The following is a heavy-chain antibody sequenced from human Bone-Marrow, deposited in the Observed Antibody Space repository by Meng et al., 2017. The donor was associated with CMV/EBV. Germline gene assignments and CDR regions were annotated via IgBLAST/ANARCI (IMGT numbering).Heavy chain of an antibody. CDR2: TRNKANSYTT. J-gene: IGHJ6*02. D-gene: IGHD6-6*01. CDR3: ARIIAARWGGYYYYGMDV. CDR1: GFTFSDHY. Sequence: GESLKISCAASGFTFSDHYMDWVRQDPGKGLEWVGRTRNKANSYTTEYAASVKGRFTISRDDSKISLYLQMNSLKTEDTAVYYCARIIAARWGGYYYYGMDVWGQGTTVTVSS. V-gene: IGHV3-72*01.